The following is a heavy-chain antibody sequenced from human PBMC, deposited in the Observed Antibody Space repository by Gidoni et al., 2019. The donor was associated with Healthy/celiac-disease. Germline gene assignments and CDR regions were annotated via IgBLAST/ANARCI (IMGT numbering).Heavy chain of an antibody. D-gene: IGHD4-17*01. V-gene: IGHV1-46*01. CDR1: GYTFTSYY. J-gene: IGHJ3*02. CDR2: INPSGGST. Sequence: QVQLVQSGAEVKKPGASVKVSCKASGYTFTSYYMHWVRQAPGQGLEWMGIINPSGGSTSYAQKFQGRVTMTRDTSTSTVYMELSSLRSEDTAVYYCARDSAPYGDYALSYDAFDIWGQGTMVTVSS. CDR3: ARDSAPYGDYALSYDAFDI.